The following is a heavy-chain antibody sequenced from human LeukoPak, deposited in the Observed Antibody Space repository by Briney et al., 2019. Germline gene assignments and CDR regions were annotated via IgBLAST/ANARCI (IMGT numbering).Heavy chain of an antibody. Sequence: PGGSLRLSCATSGFTFRNYYMSWLRQAPGKGLEWVSYISSGDGTMYYADSVKGRFTISRDNAKNSLYLQMNSLRAEDTAVYYCARGDWFLDYWGQGTLVTVSS. CDR1: GFTFRNYY. CDR2: ISSGDGTM. CDR3: ARGDWFLDY. J-gene: IGHJ4*02. V-gene: IGHV3-11*04. D-gene: IGHD3-3*01.